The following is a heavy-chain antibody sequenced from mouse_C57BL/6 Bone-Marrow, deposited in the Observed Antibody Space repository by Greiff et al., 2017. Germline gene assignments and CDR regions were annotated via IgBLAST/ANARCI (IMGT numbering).Heavy chain of an antibody. CDR2: IWSGGST. Sequence: VQLVESGPGLVQPSQSLSITCTVSGFSLTSYGVHWVRQSPGKGLEWLGVIWSGGSTDYNAAFISRLSISKDNSKSQVFFKMNSLQADDTAIYXCARCSYYYGSSYLHYFDYWGQGTTLTVSS. J-gene: IGHJ2*01. V-gene: IGHV2-2*01. CDR3: ARCSYYYGSSYLHYFDY. CDR1: GFSLTSYG. D-gene: IGHD1-1*01.